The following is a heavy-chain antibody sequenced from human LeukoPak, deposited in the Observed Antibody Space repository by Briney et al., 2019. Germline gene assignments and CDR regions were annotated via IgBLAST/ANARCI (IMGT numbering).Heavy chain of an antibody. D-gene: IGHD3-3*01. CDR1: GFTFSSYA. J-gene: IGHJ4*02. CDR3: ARVPTGYYDFWSLDY. Sequence: GRSLRLSCAASGFTFSSYATHWVRQAPGKGLEWVAVISYDGSNKYYADSVKGRFTISRDNSKNTLYLQMNSLRAEDTAVYYCARVPTGYYDFWSLDYWGQGTLVTVSS. CDR2: ISYDGSNK. V-gene: IGHV3-30-3*01.